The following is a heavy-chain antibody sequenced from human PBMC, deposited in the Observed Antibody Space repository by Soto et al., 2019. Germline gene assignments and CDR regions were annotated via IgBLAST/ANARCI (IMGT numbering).Heavy chain of an antibody. V-gene: IGHV1-18*01. Sequence: QVQLVQSGGEVKKPGASVKVSCKASGDTVNKYGISWVRQAPGQGLERLGWISFYNGHTNYALKFQDRITFTTDTSTSTASMELSSVTSDGTAVYYCASAASIAVAGKETWGQGTLVTVSS. J-gene: IGHJ4*02. CDR1: GDTVNKYG. CDR3: ASAASIAVAGKET. CDR2: ISFYNGHT. D-gene: IGHD6-19*01.